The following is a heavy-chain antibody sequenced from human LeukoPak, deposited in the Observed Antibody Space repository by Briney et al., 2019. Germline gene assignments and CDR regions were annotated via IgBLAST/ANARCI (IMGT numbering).Heavy chain of an antibody. CDR3: ARDSEDAFDI. CDR1: GFTFDDYA. Sequence: GGSLRLSCAASGFTFDDYAMHWVRQAPGKGLEWVSGFTWNSGSIGYADSVKGRFTISRDNAKNSLYLQMNSLRAEDTAVYYCARDSEDAFDICGQGTMVTVSS. V-gene: IGHV3-9*01. J-gene: IGHJ3*02. CDR2: FTWNSGSI.